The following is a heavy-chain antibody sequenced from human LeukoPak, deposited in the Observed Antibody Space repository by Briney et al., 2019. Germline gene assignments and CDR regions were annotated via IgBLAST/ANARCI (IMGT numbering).Heavy chain of an antibody. CDR2: ISYDGSNK. CDR1: GFTFSSYG. CDR3: AKEYFYYDSSGSKYFDY. Sequence: PGGSLRLSCAASGFTFSSYGMHWVRQAPGKGLEGVAVISYDGSNKYYADSVKGRFTISRDNSKNTLYLQMNSLRAEDTAVYYCAKEYFYYDSSGSKYFDYWGQGTLVTVSS. V-gene: IGHV3-30*18. J-gene: IGHJ4*02. D-gene: IGHD3-22*01.